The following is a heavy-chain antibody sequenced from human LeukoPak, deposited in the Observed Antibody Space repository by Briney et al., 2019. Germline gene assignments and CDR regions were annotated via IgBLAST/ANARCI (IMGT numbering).Heavy chain of an antibody. CDR3: ARDLTGYCSSTSCYSRGLDY. CDR1: GGSISSSNW. Sequence: SETLSLTCAASGGSISSSNWWSWVRQPPGKGLEWIGEIYHSGSTNYNPSLKSRVTISVDKSKNQFSLKLSSVTAADTAVYYCARDLTGYCSSTSCYSRGLDYWGQGTLVTVSS. V-gene: IGHV4-4*02. D-gene: IGHD2-2*02. CDR2: IYHSGST. J-gene: IGHJ4*02.